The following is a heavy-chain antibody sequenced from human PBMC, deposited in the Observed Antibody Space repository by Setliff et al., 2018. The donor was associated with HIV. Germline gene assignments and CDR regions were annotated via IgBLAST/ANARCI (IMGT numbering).Heavy chain of an antibody. D-gene: IGHD2-2*01. CDR1: GASFSGCY. Sequence: SETLSLTCGVYGASFSGCYWAWIRQSPGTGLEWIGEINHSGITNYNPTLKSRVTISTDTSKNQFSLRLNSVTAADTAVYYCARVRLRVPPSIFDYWGQGALVTVSS. CDR2: INHSGIT. J-gene: IGHJ4*02. CDR3: ARVRLRVPPSIFDY. V-gene: IGHV4-34*01.